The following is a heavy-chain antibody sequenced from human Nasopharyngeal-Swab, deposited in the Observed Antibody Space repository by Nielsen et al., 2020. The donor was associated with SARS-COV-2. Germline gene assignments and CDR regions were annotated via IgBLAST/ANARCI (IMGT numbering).Heavy chain of an antibody. D-gene: IGHD2-2*01. V-gene: IGHV4-4*07. CDR2: IYTSGST. Sequence: GSLRLSCTVSDGSISSYYWSWIRQPAGKGLEWIGRIYTSGSTNYNPSLKSRVTMSVDTSKNQFSLKLSSVTAADTAVYYCAREGGYCSSTSCPRVGMDVWGQGTTVTVSS. J-gene: IGHJ6*02. CDR3: AREGGYCSSTSCPRVGMDV. CDR1: DGSISSYY.